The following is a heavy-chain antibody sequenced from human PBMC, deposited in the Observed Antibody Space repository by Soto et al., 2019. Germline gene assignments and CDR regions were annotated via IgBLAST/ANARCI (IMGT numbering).Heavy chain of an antibody. CDR1: GGTFSSYA. CDR2: IIPIFGTA. J-gene: IGHJ6*02. D-gene: IGHD2-15*01. V-gene: IGHV1-69*01. CDR3: ATGRIKDGYCSGGSCYPHYYGMAV. Sequence: QVQLVQSGAEVKKPGSSVKVSCKASGGTFSSYAISWVRQAPGQGLEWMGGIIPIFGTANYAQKFQGRVTITADESTSTAYRELSSLRSEDTAVYYCATGRIKDGYCSGGSCYPHYYGMAVWGHGTTVTVSS.